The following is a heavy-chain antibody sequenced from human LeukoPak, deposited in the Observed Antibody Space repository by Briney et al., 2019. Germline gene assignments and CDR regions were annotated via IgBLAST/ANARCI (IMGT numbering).Heavy chain of an antibody. J-gene: IGHJ4*02. CDR1: GDSISSYY. CDR2: IYYSGST. CDR3: ARVESGWYGHYFDY. Sequence: SETLSVTCTGSGDSISSYYWSWIRQPPGKGLEWIGYIYYSGSTNYNPSLKSRVTISVDTTKNQFSLKLSSVTAADTAVYYCARVESGWYGHYFDYWGQGTLVTVSS. V-gene: IGHV4-59*01. D-gene: IGHD6-19*01.